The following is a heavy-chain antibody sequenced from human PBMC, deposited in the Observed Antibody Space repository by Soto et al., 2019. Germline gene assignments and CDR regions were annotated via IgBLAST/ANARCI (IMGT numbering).Heavy chain of an antibody. CDR3: ARRGHVVVVTAALDY. CDR1: GDTFTDYY. Sequence: GASVKVSCKASGDTFTDYYIHWVRQAPGQGLEWMGTVNPSGGHTTYAQHFLGRVTMTRDTSTSTLYMELTSLTSDDTAVYYCARRGHVVVVTAALDYWGQGTLVTVSS. CDR2: VNPSGGHT. J-gene: IGHJ4*02. V-gene: IGHV1-46*01. D-gene: IGHD2-21*02.